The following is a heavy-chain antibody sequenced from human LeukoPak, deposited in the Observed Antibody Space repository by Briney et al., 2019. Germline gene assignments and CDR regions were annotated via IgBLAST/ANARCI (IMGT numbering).Heavy chain of an antibody. V-gene: IGHV4-59*08. CDR3: ARHSHYYDSSGYDY. D-gene: IGHD3-22*01. Sequence: SETLSLTCTVSGGSISSYYWSWIRQPPGKGLEWIGYIYYSGSTNYNPSLKSRVTISVDTSKNQFSLKLSSVTAADTAVYYCARHSHYYDSSGYDYWGQGTLVTVSS. J-gene: IGHJ4*02. CDR1: GGSISSYY. CDR2: IYYSGST.